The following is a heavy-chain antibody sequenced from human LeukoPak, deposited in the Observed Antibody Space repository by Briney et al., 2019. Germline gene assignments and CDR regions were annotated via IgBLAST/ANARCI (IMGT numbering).Heavy chain of an antibody. J-gene: IGHJ3*02. CDR1: GYTFTSYA. CDR3: ARRYERYRGRDAFDI. Sequence: ASVKVSCKASGYTFTSYAMHWVRQAPGQRLEWMGWINAGNGNTKYSQKFQGRVTITRDTSASTAYMELSSLRSEDTAVYYCARRYERYRGRDAFDIWGQGTMVTVSS. CDR2: INAGNGNT. D-gene: IGHD1-1*01. V-gene: IGHV1-3*01.